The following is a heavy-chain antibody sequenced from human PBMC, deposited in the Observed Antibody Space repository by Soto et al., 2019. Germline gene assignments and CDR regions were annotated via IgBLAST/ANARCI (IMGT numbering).Heavy chain of an antibody. D-gene: IGHD3-22*01. V-gene: IGHV4-34*01. Sequence: LSLTCAVYGGSFSGYYWSWIRQPPGKELEWIGEINHSGSTNYNPSLKSRVTISVDTSKNQFSLKLSSVTAADTAVYYCARDPYYYDSSGVDYWGQGTLVTVSS. CDR2: INHSGST. J-gene: IGHJ4*02. CDR3: ARDPYYYDSSGVDY. CDR1: GGSFSGYY.